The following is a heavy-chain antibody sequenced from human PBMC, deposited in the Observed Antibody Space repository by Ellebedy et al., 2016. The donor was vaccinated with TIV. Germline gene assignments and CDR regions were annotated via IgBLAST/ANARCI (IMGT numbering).Heavy chain of an antibody. Sequence: MPSETLSLTCAVSGGSISSGGYSWSWIRQPPGKGLEWIGYIYPSGSTYYNPSLKSRVTISVDRSKNQFSLKLSSVTAADTAVYYCARDRSYYDSSGYYAPYFDYWGQGTLVTVSS. J-gene: IGHJ4*02. CDR3: ARDRSYYDSSGYYAPYFDY. V-gene: IGHV4-30-2*01. D-gene: IGHD3-22*01. CDR2: IYPSGST. CDR1: GGSISSGGYS.